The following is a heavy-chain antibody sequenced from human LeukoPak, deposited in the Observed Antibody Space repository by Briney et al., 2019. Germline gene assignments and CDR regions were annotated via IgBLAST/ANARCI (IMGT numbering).Heavy chain of an antibody. J-gene: IGHJ4*02. D-gene: IGHD5-12*01. Sequence: SETLSLTCAVSGASISSGTYSWGWMRQPPGKGPEWIGSFSYSGDGYYNSSLKSRVTISMGTSKNQFSLEVTSVTAADTAVYYCWAIVPTNKLHYWGQGTLVTVSS. CDR3: WAIVPTNKLHY. V-gene: IGHV4-39*01. CDR1: GASISSGTYS. CDR2: FSYSGDG.